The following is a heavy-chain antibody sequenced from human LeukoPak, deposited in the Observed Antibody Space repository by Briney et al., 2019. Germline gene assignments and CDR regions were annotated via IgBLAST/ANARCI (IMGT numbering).Heavy chain of an antibody. CDR3: ARVEGFIDY. V-gene: IGHV3-48*03. CDR1: GFTFSSYE. D-gene: IGHD3-16*02. Sequence: GGSLRLSCAASGFTFSSYEMNWVRQAPGKGLEWVSYISGSGSTKYYADSVKGRFTISRDNAKNSLYLQMISLRAEDTALYYCARVEGFIDYWGQGTLVTVSS. CDR2: ISGSGSTK. J-gene: IGHJ4*02.